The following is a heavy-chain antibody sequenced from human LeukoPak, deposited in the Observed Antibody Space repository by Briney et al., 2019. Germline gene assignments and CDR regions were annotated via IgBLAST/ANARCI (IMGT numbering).Heavy chain of an antibody. Sequence: SETLSLTCTVSGGSINGFYWSWLRQPPGKGLEWIGYISSTGTTNYNPSLKSRVTISLDTSKIQFSLNLSSMTATDTAVYYCARGAGWYQFWGQGTLVTVSS. CDR3: ARGAGWYQF. CDR1: GGSINGFY. D-gene: IGHD6-19*01. CDR2: ISSTGTT. V-gene: IGHV4-59*01. J-gene: IGHJ4*02.